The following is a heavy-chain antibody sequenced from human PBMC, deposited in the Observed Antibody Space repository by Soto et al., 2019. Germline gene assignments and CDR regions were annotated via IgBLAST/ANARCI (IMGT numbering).Heavy chain of an antibody. Sequence: PSETLSLTCTVSGGSISSGGYYWSWIRQHPGKGLEWIGYIYYSGSTYYNPSLKSRVTISVDTSKNQFSLKLSSVTAADTAVYYCARVATYYYGSGSYYSLDYWGQGTLVTVSS. CDR1: GGSISSGGYY. D-gene: IGHD3-10*01. CDR3: ARVATYYYGSGSYYSLDY. CDR2: IYYSGST. J-gene: IGHJ4*02. V-gene: IGHV4-31*03.